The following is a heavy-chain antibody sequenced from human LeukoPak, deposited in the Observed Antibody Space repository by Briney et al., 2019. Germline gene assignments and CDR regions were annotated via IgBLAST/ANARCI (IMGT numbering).Heavy chain of an antibody. CDR1: GYTFTSYY. Sequence: GASVKVSCKASGYTFTSYYMHWVRQAPGQGLEWMGIINPSGGSTSYAQKFQGRVTMTRDTSTSTVYMELSSLRSEDTAVYYCARQPLSAYSYDDEAYYYYMDVWGKGTTVTVSS. D-gene: IGHD5-12*01. CDR2: INPSGGST. CDR3: ARQPLSAYSYDDEAYYYYMDV. J-gene: IGHJ6*03. V-gene: IGHV1-46*01.